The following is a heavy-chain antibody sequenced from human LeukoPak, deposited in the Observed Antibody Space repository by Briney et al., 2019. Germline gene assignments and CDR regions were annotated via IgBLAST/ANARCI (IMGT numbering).Heavy chain of an antibody. CDR1: GFTFSSYG. V-gene: IGHV3-30*18. D-gene: IGHD3-3*01. CDR3: AKGLRFLEWLPTPYY. J-gene: IGHJ4*02. Sequence: GGSLRLSCAASGFTFSSYGMHWVRQAPGKGLEWVAVISYDGSNKYYADSVKGRFTISRDDSKNTLYLQMNSLRAEDTAVYYCAKGLRFLEWLPTPYYWGQGTLVTVSS. CDR2: ISYDGSNK.